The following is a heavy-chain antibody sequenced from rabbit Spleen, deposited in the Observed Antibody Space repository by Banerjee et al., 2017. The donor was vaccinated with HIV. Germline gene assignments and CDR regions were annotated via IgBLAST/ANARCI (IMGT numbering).Heavy chain of an antibody. V-gene: IGHV1S45*01. CDR3: ARSDPSVGIALGL. D-gene: IGHD1-1*01. Sequence: QEQLEESGGGLVQPGGSLTLTCTASGFSFSSRYDMCWVRQAPGKGLEWIACIYTGGSGIIWYARWAKGRFTGSKASSTTLDLNMTSLTAADTATYFCARSDPSVGIALGLWGQGTLVTVS. CDR1: GFSFSSRYD. CDR2: IYTGGSGII. J-gene: IGHJ4*01.